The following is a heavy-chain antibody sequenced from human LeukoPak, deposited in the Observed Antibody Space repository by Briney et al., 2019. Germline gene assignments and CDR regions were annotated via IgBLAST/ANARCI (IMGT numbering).Heavy chain of an antibody. V-gene: IGHV3-53*01. D-gene: IGHD2-21*02. CDR1: GFIVSSNF. Sequence: GGSLRLSCAASGFIVSSNFMSRVRLAPGKGLEWVSVIYDGGSIYYADSVKGRFTISRDNSKNTVYLQMDSLRAEDTAVYYCASSYCGGDCYLLPPNFDYWGQGTLVTVSS. J-gene: IGHJ4*02. CDR2: IYDGGSI. CDR3: ASSYCGGDCYLLPPNFDY.